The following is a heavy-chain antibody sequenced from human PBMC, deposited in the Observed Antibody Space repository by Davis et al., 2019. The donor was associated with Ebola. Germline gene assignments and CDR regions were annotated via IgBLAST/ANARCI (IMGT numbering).Heavy chain of an antibody. CDR1: DESLSDYY. CDR2: IDHSGST. V-gene: IGHV4-34*01. Sequence: MPGGSLRLSCAVYDESLSDYYWSWIRQPPGKGLAWIGEIDHSGSTKYNPSLKSRVTISVDMSKNQVSLRLNSVTAADTAVYYCARAWFGSLPPAYWGQGTLVTVSS. J-gene: IGHJ4*02. D-gene: IGHD3-10*01. CDR3: ARAWFGSLPPAY.